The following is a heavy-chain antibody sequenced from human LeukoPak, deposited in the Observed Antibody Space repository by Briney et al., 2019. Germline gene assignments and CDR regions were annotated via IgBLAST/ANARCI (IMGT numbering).Heavy chain of an antibody. CDR1: GFTFSSCA. CDR3: ARRRATGVAGYINY. D-gene: IGHD6-19*01. J-gene: IGHJ4*02. V-gene: IGHV3-23*01. Sequence: GGSLRLSCAASGFTFSSCAMSWVRQAPGKGLEWVSAISGSGGSTYYADSVKGRFTISRDNSKNTLYLQMNSLRAEDTAVYYCARRRATGVAGYINYWGQGTLVTVSS. CDR2: ISGSGGST.